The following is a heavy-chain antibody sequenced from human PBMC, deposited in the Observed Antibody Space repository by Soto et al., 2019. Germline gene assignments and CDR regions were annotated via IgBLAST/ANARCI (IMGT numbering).Heavy chain of an antibody. V-gene: IGHV1-18*01. Sequence: GASVKVSCKASGYTFNSYGISWVRQAPGQGLEWMGWISAYNGNTNYAQKLQGRVTMTTDTSTSTAYMELRSLRSDDTAVYYCARDRLSVNIYYGMDVWGQGTTVTVSS. CDR3: ARDRLSVNIYYGMDV. J-gene: IGHJ6*02. CDR2: ISAYNGNT. D-gene: IGHD3-16*01. CDR1: GYTFNSYG.